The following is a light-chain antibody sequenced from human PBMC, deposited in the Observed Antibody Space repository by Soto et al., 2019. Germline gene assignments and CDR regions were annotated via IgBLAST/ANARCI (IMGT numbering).Light chain of an antibody. J-gene: IGKJ4*01. Sequence: EIMLTQSPATLSLSPGERATLSCRASQSVSSYLAWYEQKPGQAPRLLIYDASNRATGIPARFSGSGSGTDFTLTISSLEPEDFAVYYCQQRSTFGGGTKVEIK. CDR2: DAS. CDR1: QSVSSY. V-gene: IGKV3-11*01. CDR3: QQRST.